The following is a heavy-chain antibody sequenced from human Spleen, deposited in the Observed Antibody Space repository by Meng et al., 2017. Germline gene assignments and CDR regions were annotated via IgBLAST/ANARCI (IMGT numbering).Heavy chain of an antibody. CDR2: INPNSGGT. Sequence: QVERGQSGAEVKKPGASVKVACKASGYTCTGYYMHWVRQAPGQGLEWMGWINPNSGGTNYAQKFQGRVTMTRDTSISTAYMELSRLRSDDTAVYYCARSMVAAINWFDPWGQGTLVTVSS. V-gene: IGHV1-2*02. D-gene: IGHD2-15*01. J-gene: IGHJ5*02. CDR1: GYTCTGYY. CDR3: ARSMVAAINWFDP.